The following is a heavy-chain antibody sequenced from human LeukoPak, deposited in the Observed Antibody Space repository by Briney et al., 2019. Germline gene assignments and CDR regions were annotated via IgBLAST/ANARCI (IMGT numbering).Heavy chain of an antibody. V-gene: IGHV4-59*01. CDR3: ARLYSSSLGRVFDY. D-gene: IGHD6-13*01. J-gene: IGHJ4*02. CDR1: VGSISSDY. CDR2: IYYSGST. Sequence: PSETLSLTCTVSVGSISSDYCSWIRQPPGKGLEWICYIYYSGSTNYSPSLKSRVTISVDTSKNQFSLKLSSVTAADTAVYYCARLYSSSLGRVFDYWGQGTLVTVSS.